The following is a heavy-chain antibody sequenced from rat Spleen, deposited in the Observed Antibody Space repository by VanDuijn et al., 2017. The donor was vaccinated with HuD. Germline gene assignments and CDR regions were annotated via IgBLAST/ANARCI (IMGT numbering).Heavy chain of an antibody. D-gene: IGHD1-9*01. CDR2: ISYDGGRI. J-gene: IGHJ2*01. Sequence: EVQLVESGGGLVQPGRSLKLSCAASGFTFSNYDMAWVRQAPTKGLEWVASISYDGGRIFYRDSVKGRFTISRDNAKSTLSLQMDSLRSEDTATYYCARRHYGYTDYFDYWGQGVMVTVSS. CDR1: GFTFSNYD. V-gene: IGHV5-25*01. CDR3: ARRHYGYTDYFDY.